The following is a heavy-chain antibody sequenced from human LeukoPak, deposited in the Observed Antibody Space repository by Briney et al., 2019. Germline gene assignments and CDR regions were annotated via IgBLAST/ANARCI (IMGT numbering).Heavy chain of an antibody. Sequence: GRSLRLSCAASGFTFSSYGMHWVRQAPGKGLEWVAVTSYDGSNKYYADSVKGRFSISRDNSKNTLYLQMNSLRAGDTAVYYCAKGGESSGYYGGPDYWGQGILVTVSS. D-gene: IGHD3-22*01. V-gene: IGHV3-30*18. CDR1: GFTFSSYG. CDR3: AKGGESSGYYGGPDY. CDR2: TSYDGSNK. J-gene: IGHJ4*02.